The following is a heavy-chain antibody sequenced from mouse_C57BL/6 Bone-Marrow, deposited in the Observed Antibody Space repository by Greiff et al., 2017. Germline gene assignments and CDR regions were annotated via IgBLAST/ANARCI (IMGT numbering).Heavy chain of an antibody. CDR3: TTMAWFAY. Sequence: DVKLVESGAELVRPGASVKLSCTASGFNIKDYYMHWVKQRPEQGLEWIGRIDPEDGDTEYAPKFQGKASMTADTSSNPAYLQLSSLTSEDAAFYCCTTMAWFAYWGQGTLVTVSA. V-gene: IGHV14-1*01. CDR2: IDPEDGDT. D-gene: IGHD2-3*01. CDR1: GFNIKDYY. J-gene: IGHJ3*01.